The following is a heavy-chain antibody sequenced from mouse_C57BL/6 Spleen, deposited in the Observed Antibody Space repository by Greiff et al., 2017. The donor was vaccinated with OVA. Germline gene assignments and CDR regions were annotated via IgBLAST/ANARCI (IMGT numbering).Heavy chain of an antibody. J-gene: IGHJ2*01. D-gene: IGHD1-1*01. CDR3: TGGGNYYGSRSDYFDY. CDR1: GYTFTDYE. CDR2: IDPETGGT. Sequence: VQLQQSGAELVRPGASVTLSCKASGYTFTDYEMHWVKQTPVHGLEWIGAIDPETGGTAYNQKFKGKAILTADKSSSTAYMELRSLTSEDSAVYYCTGGGNYYGSRSDYFDYWGQGTTLTVSS. V-gene: IGHV1-15*01.